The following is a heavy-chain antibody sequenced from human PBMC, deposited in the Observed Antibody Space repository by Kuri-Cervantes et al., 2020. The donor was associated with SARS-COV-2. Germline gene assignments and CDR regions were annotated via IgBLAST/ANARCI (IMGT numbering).Heavy chain of an antibody. J-gene: IGHJ4*02. D-gene: IGHD6-13*01. Sequence: LSLSCAASGFTFTDYGIHWVRQAPGKGLEWVAIVSYDGNNNFYADSVRARFTVYRDNSRNTLYLQMNSLRAEDTAVYYCARDHGIAAAGTSGGFDYWGQGTLVTVSS. V-gene: IGHV3-30*03. CDR2: VSYDGNNN. CDR3: ARDHGIAAAGTSGGFDY. CDR1: GFTFTDYG.